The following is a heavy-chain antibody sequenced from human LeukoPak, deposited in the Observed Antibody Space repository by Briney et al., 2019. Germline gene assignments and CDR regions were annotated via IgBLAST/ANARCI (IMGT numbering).Heavy chain of an antibody. CDR1: GGSISSGGYS. Sequence: SQTLSLTCAVSGGSISSGGYSGSWIRQPPGKGVGWIGYIYHSGSNYYNPSLKSRVTISVHRSKNQFSLKLSSVTAADTAVYYCARVSILPGTPFDCWGQGTMVTVSS. CDR2: IYHSGSN. D-gene: IGHD1-26*01. CDR3: ARVSILPGTPFDC. V-gene: IGHV4-30-2*01. J-gene: IGHJ4*02.